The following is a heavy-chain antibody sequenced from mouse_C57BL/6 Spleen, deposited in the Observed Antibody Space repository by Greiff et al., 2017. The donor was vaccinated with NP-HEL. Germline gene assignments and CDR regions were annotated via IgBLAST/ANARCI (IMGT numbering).Heavy chain of an antibody. D-gene: IGHD2-4*01. Sequence: EVQLQQSGPELVKPGASVKISCKASGYTFTDYYMNWVKQSHGKSLEWIGDINPNNGGTSYNQKFKGKATLTVDKSSSTAYMGLRSLTSEDSAVYYCASAIYYDYPYYAMDYWGQGTSVTVSS. V-gene: IGHV1-26*01. CDR3: ASAIYYDYPYYAMDY. J-gene: IGHJ4*01. CDR2: INPNNGGT. CDR1: GYTFTDYY.